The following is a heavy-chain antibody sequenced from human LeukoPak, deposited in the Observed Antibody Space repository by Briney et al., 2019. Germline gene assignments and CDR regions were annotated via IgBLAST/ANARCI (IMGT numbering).Heavy chain of an antibody. CDR2: ISYDGSYE. V-gene: IGHV3-30*18. Sequence: GGSLRLSCAASGFTFSSYGMHWVRQAPGKGLEWVAVISYDGSYENYADSVKGRFTISRDNSKNTLYLQMNSLRAEDTAVYYCAKDLIVSGTATILDYWGQGTLVTVSS. CDR1: GFTFSSYG. CDR3: AKDLIVSGTATILDY. J-gene: IGHJ4*02. D-gene: IGHD5-24*01.